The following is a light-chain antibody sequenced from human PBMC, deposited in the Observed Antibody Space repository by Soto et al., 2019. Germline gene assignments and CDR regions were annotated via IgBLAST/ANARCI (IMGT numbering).Light chain of an antibody. Sequence: EIVMTQSPATLSVSPVESVTLSCRASQLFSSNLAWYQQKPGQAPRLLIYGASTRATGIPARFSGSGSGTEFTLTISSLQSEDFEIYYCQQYNNWPITFGQGTRLEIK. V-gene: IGKV3-15*01. J-gene: IGKJ5*01. CDR1: QLFSSN. CDR2: GAS. CDR3: QQYNNWPIT.